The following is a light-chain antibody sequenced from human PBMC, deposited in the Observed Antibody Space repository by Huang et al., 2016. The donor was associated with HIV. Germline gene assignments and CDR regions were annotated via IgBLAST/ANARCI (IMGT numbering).Light chain of an antibody. CDR1: RNIGNF. V-gene: IGKV1-39*01. CDR3: QQSYSSPRVS. CDR2: STF. J-gene: IGKJ3*01. Sequence: DIQMTQSPYSLSASIGDRVNITCPASRNIGNFLNWYQQKPGIAPKLLIFSTFVLETGVPSRFSGSGSGTHFTLTINSLQPEDFATYSCQQSYSSPRVSFGPGTTVDIK.